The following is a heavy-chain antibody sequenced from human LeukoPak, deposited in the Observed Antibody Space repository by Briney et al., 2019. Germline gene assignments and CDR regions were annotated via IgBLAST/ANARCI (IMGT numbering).Heavy chain of an antibody. V-gene: IGHV4-31*03. CDR1: GGSVSRGGYY. J-gene: IGHJ4*02. CDR3: ATADWESFYFDS. Sequence: SETLSLTCTVSGGSVSRGGYYRNWIRQHPGKGLEWIGFTSYSEGTYYNPSFMGRITISVDRSQNQFSLKMRDVTAADTAVYFCATADWESFYFDSWGQGALVAVSS. CDR2: TSYSEGT. D-gene: IGHD1-26*01.